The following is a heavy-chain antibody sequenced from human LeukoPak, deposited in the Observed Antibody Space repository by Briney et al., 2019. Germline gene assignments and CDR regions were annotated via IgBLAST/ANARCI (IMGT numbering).Heavy chain of an antibody. Sequence: PGGSLRLSCAASGFTFSSYAMHWVRQAPGKGLEWEADISYDGSNKYYADSVKGRFSISRDNSKNTVYLQMNSLRAEDTAVYYCARDYYYGSGSYYPDYSGQGTLVTVSS. J-gene: IGHJ4*02. CDR2: ISYDGSNK. D-gene: IGHD3-10*01. CDR1: GFTFSSYA. V-gene: IGHV3-30-3*01. CDR3: ARDYYYGSGSYYPDY.